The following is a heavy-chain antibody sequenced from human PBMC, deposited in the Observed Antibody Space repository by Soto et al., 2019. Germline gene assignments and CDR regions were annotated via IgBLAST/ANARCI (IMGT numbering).Heavy chain of an antibody. Sequence: PGGSLRLSCAASGFTFSSYAMSWVRQAPGKGLERVSAISGSGGSTYYADSVKGRFTISRDNSKNTLYLQMNSLRAEDTAVYYCAKVIGNWNYWGAFDIWGQGTMVTVSS. CDR2: ISGSGGST. V-gene: IGHV3-23*01. J-gene: IGHJ3*02. D-gene: IGHD1-7*01. CDR3: AKVIGNWNYWGAFDI. CDR1: GFTFSSYA.